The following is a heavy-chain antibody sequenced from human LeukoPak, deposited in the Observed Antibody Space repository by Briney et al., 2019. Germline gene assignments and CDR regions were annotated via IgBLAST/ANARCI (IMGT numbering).Heavy chain of an antibody. CDR1: GFTFSSYG. Sequence: PGGSLRLSCAASGFTFSSYGMHWVRQAPGKGLEWVAVISYDGSNKYYADSVKGRFTISRDSSKNTLYLQMNSLRAEDTAVYYCAKEGSLVVVAASAPHFEYWGQGTLVTVSS. CDR3: AKEGSLVVVAASAPHFEY. CDR2: ISYDGSNK. J-gene: IGHJ4*02. V-gene: IGHV3-30*18. D-gene: IGHD2-15*01.